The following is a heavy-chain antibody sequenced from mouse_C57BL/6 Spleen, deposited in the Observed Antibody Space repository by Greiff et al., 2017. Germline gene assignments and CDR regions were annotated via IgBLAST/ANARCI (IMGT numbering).Heavy chain of an antibody. Sequence: EVKLQESGPGLVKPSQSLSLTCSVTGYSIPSGYYWNWIRQFPGNKLEWMGYISYDGSNNYNPSLKNRISITRDTSKNQFFLKLNSVTTEDTATYYCARFGDYGGFAWFAYWGQGTLVTVSA. CDR1: GYSIPSGYY. CDR2: ISYDGSN. J-gene: IGHJ3*01. CDR3: ARFGDYGGFAWFAY. V-gene: IGHV3-6*01. D-gene: IGHD2-4*01.